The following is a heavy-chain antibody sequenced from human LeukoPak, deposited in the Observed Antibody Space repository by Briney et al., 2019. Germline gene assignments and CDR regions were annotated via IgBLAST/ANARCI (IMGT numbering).Heavy chain of an antibody. CDR1: GGSISSYY. V-gene: IGHV4-59*01. CDR3: ARGYYGSGRYYSFAY. CDR2: IYYSGST. J-gene: IGHJ4*02. D-gene: IGHD3-10*01. Sequence: SETLSLTCTVSGGSISSYYWSWIRQPPGKGLEWIGYIYYSGSTNNNPSLKSRVTISVDTSKNQFSLKLSSVTAADTAMYYCARGYYGSGRYYSFAYWGQGTLVTVSS.